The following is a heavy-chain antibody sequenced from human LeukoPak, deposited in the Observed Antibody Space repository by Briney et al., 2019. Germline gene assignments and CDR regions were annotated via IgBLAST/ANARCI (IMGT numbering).Heavy chain of an antibody. J-gene: IGHJ4*02. CDR1: GFTFSDHY. D-gene: IGHD1-1*01. CDR3: ARDKERHGAALRN. V-gene: IGHV3-33*08. CDR2: IWYDGSNK. Sequence: PGGSLRLSCAASGFTFSDHYMDWVRQAPGKGLEWVAVIWYDGSNKYYADSVKGRFTISRDNSKNTLYLQMNSLRAEDTAVYYCARDKERHGAALRNWGQGTLVTVSS.